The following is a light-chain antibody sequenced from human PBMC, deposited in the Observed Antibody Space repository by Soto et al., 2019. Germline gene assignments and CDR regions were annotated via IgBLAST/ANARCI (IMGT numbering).Light chain of an antibody. CDR1: QSINNY. Sequence: DVQMTQSPSTLSASVGDRVTITCRASQSINNYLAWYQLRPGKAPRLLIYYASTLDRGVPSRFSGSGSGTEFTLTISSLQPDDFATYYRQQYASFSPAFGQGTKVGI. CDR2: YAS. V-gene: IGKV1-5*01. J-gene: IGKJ1*01. CDR3: QQYASFSPA.